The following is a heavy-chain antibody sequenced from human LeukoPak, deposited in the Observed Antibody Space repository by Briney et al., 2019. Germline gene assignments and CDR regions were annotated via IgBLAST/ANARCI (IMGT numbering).Heavy chain of an antibody. CDR3: GGLTTYPWFDP. CDR2: ISGSGGST. V-gene: IGHV3-23*01. J-gene: IGHJ5*02. D-gene: IGHD4-17*01. Sequence: GGSLRLSCAASGFSFSIYSMTWVRQAPGKGLEWVSAISGSGGSTYYADSVKGRFTISRDNSKNTLYLQMNSLRAEDTAVYYCGGLTTYPWFDPWGQGTLVTSSS. CDR1: GFSFSIYS.